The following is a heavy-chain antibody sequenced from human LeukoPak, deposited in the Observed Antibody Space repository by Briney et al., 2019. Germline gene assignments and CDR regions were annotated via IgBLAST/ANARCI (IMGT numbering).Heavy chain of an antibody. Sequence: GGSLRLSCAASGSTFSSYAMSWVRQAPGKGLEWVSAISGSGGSTYYADSVKGRFTISRDNSKNTLYLQMNSLRAEDTAVYYCAKAYCGGDCYFDYWGQGTLVTVSS. CDR1: GSTFSSYA. V-gene: IGHV3-23*01. CDR3: AKAYCGGDCYFDY. J-gene: IGHJ4*02. D-gene: IGHD2-21*02. CDR2: ISGSGGST.